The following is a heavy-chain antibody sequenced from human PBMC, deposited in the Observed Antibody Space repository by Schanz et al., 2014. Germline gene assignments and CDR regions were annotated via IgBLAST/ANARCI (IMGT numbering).Heavy chain of an antibody. V-gene: IGHV3-11*01. Sequence: VQLLESGGGLVQPGGSLRLSCAASGFTFSDYYMSWIRQAPGKGLEWVSYISNSGTTIYYADSVKGRFTISRDNAKNSLYLQMNSLRAEDTAVYYCAKDHAGSDILTALGNWGQGTLVTVSS. CDR1: GFTFSDYY. CDR3: AKDHAGSDILTALGN. J-gene: IGHJ4*02. CDR2: ISNSGTTI. D-gene: IGHD3-9*01.